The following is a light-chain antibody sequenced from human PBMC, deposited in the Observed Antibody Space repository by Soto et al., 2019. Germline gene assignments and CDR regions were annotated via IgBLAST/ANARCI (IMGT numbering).Light chain of an antibody. J-gene: IGLJ2*01. V-gene: IGLV2-8*01. Sequence: QSALTQPPSASGSPGQSVAISCTGTSSDVGGYNYVSWYQQHPGKAPKVMIYEVNKRPSGVPDRFSGSKSGNTASLTVSGLQPEDEADYYCSSYAGDNNVVFGGGTKVTVL. CDR2: EVN. CDR3: SSYAGDNNVV. CDR1: SSDVGGYNY.